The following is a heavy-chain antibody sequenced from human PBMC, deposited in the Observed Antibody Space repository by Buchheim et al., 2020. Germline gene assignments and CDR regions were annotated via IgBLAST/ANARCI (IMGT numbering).Heavy chain of an antibody. J-gene: IGHJ6*02. V-gene: IGHV4-34*01. D-gene: IGHD3-3*01. CDR3: ARSGTFWSGYSMDV. CDR1: GGSFSGYY. Sequence: QVQLQQWGAGLLKPSETLSLTCAAYGGSFSGYYWSWIRQPPGKGLEWIGEINHSGSTNYNPSLKSRVTISVDTSKNQFSLKLSSVTAADTAVYYCARSGTFWSGYSMDVWGQGTT. CDR2: INHSGST.